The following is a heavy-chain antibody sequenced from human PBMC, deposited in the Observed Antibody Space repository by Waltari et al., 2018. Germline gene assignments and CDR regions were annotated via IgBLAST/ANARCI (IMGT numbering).Heavy chain of an antibody. D-gene: IGHD1-1*01. CDR3: ARTTFVRYFDF. V-gene: IGHV4-30-4*01. CDR2: VSYRGIT. J-gene: IGHJ4*01. CDR1: SGSISIPDYF. Sequence: QVQLQESGPGLVKPSQTLTLPCDVSSGSISIPDYFWSWIRQAPGKGLEWIGSVSYRGITYYNPSLESRVTMSVDTSKNQFSLKLNSVTAADAAVYYCARTTFVRYFDFWGHGTLVTVSS.